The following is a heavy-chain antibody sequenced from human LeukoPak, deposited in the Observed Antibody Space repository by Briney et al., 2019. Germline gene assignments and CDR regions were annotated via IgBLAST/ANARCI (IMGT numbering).Heavy chain of an antibody. J-gene: IGHJ4*02. V-gene: IGHV4-59*01. Sequence: SETLSLTCTVSGGSISSYYWSWIRQPPGKGLEWIGYIYYSGSANYNPSLKSRVTISVDTSRNQFSLKLSSVTAADTAVYYCASAPYTSAWYVFDYWGQGTLVTVSS. D-gene: IGHD6-19*01. CDR3: ASAPYTSAWYVFDY. CDR1: GGSISSYY. CDR2: IYYSGSA.